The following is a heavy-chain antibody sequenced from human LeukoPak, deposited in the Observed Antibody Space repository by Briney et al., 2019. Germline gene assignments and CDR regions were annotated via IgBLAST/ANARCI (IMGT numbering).Heavy chain of an antibody. CDR3: ARGGILESVTAAEHFEY. CDR2: INPDSGGR. CDR1: GYTFSGYY. D-gene: IGHD3-3*01. V-gene: IGHV1-2*02. J-gene: IGHJ4*02. Sequence: VASVKVSCKASGYTFSGYYIHWMRQAPGQGLECMGWINPDSGGRHYAEKFQGRVTMTRDTSISTVYMELSRLTSDDTAVYYCARGGILESVTAAEHFEYWGQGALVTVFS.